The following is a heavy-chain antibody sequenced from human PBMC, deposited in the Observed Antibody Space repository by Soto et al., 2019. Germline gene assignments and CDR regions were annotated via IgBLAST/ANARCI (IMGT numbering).Heavy chain of an antibody. Sequence: GGSLRLSCAVSGFTFSIYSMNWVRQAPGKGLEWVSYISSSSRTIYYADSVKGRFTISRDNANNSLYLQMNSLRAEDTAVYYCARETYYDFWTGRRYFDYWGQGTLVTVSS. CDR3: ARETYYDFWTGRRYFDY. V-gene: IGHV3-48*01. D-gene: IGHD3-3*01. CDR2: ISSSSRTI. CDR1: GFTFSIYS. J-gene: IGHJ4*02.